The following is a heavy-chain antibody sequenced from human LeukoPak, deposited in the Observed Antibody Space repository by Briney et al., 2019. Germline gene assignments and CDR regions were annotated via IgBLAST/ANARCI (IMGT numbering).Heavy chain of an antibody. Sequence: GGSLRLSCAASGFAFSSYWLSWVRQAPGKGLEWVANIKEDGIEKYSVDSVNGRFTVSRDNARNSLYLQINSLRAEDTAVYYCARDRGYPSYMDVWGKGTTVTVSS. CDR1: GFAFSSYW. J-gene: IGHJ6*03. CDR3: ARDRGYPSYMDV. V-gene: IGHV3-7*01. CDR2: IKEDGIEK. D-gene: IGHD3-10*01.